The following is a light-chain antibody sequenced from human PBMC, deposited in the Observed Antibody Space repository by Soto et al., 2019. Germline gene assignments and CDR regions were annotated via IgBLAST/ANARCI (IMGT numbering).Light chain of an antibody. CDR1: NIGSKS. CDR3: QVWESSGDHPV. CDR2: YDS. Sequence: SYELTQSPSVSVAPEKTARITCGGNNIGSKSVHWYQQKPGQAPVLVVYYDSDRPSGIPERFSGSNSGNTATLTINRVEVGDEADYYCQVWESSGDHPVFGAGTKVTVL. J-gene: IGLJ1*01. V-gene: IGLV3-21*01.